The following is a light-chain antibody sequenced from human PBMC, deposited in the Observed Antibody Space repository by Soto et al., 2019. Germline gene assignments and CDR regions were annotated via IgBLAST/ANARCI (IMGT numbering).Light chain of an antibody. Sequence: QSALTQPASVSGSPAQSITISCTGTSSDVGYYNRVSWYQQHPGKAPKLIIYDVSNRPSGVSSRFSGSKSGNTASLTISGLQPEDEADYYCSSYTSINRVFGGGTQLTVL. V-gene: IGLV2-14*03. CDR1: SSDVGYYNR. J-gene: IGLJ3*02. CDR2: DVS. CDR3: SSYTSINRV.